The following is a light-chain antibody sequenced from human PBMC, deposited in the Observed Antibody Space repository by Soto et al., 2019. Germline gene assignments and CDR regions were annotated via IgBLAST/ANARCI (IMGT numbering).Light chain of an antibody. CDR1: SSDVGAYNY. V-gene: IGLV2-14*01. Sequence: HSALTQPASVSGSPGQSITVSCTGTSSDVGAYNYVSWYQQHPGSAPKLMLYDVTNRPSGVSYRFSGSKSGNTASLTISGLQAEDEADYYCSSYSSTSTWVFGGGTQLTVL. J-gene: IGLJ3*02. CDR3: SSYSSTSTWV. CDR2: DVT.